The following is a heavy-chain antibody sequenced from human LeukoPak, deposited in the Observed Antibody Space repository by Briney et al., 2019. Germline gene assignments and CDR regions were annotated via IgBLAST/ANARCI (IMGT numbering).Heavy chain of an antibody. CDR1: GGTFSSYA. D-gene: IGHD6-19*01. V-gene: IGHV1-69*13. Sequence: RASVKVSCKASGGTFSSYAISWVRQAPGQGLEWMGGIIPIFDTANYAQKFQGRVTITADESTSTAYMELSSLRSEDTAVYYCARAINQLEAVAFDYWGQGTLVTVSS. J-gene: IGHJ4*02. CDR2: IIPIFDTA. CDR3: ARAINQLEAVAFDY.